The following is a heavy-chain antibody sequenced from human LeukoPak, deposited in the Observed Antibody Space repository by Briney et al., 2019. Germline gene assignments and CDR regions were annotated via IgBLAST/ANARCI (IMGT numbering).Heavy chain of an antibody. CDR1: GFTFSAYA. CDR2: ISSSSSYI. V-gene: IGHV3-21*01. CDR3: ARILTYYYDSSGYYSDY. D-gene: IGHD3-22*01. J-gene: IGHJ4*02. Sequence: GGSLRLSCIVSGFTFSAYAMSWVRQAPGKGLEWVSSISSSSSYIYYADSVKGRFTISRDNAKNSLYLQMNSLRAEDTAVYYCARILTYYYDSSGYYSDYWGQGTLVTVSS.